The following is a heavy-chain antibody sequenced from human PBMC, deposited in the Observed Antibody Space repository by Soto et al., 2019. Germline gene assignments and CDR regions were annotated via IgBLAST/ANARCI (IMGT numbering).Heavy chain of an antibody. CDR2: IYASGST. J-gene: IGHJ5*02. CDR1: GASISTYY. V-gene: IGHV4-4*07. Sequence: PSETLSITCTVSGASISTYYWSWIRQPAGKGLEWIGRIYASGSTNYNPSLKGRVSMSVDTSKKQFSLKMISVTAADTAMYYCARSAIPRGGWFRPWGQGVLVTVSS. D-gene: IGHD2-21*01. CDR3: ARSAIPRGGWFRP.